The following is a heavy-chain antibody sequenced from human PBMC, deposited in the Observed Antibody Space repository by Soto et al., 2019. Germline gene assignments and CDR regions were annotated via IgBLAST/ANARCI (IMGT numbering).Heavy chain of an antibody. CDR1: GFTFSSYW. V-gene: IGHV3-74*01. D-gene: IGHD1-1*01. J-gene: IGHJ4*02. CDR2: VKSDGSST. CDR3: ARDNWNSY. Sequence: GGSLRLSCAASGFTFSSYWMHWVRQAPGKGLVWVSRVKSDGSSTSYADSVKGRFTISRDNAKNTLYLQMNSLRAEDTAVYYCARDNWNSYWGQGTXVTVSS.